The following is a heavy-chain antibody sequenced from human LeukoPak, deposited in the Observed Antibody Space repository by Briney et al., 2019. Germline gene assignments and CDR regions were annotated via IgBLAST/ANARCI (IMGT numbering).Heavy chain of an antibody. V-gene: IGHV3-23*01. CDR1: VFTFSSYT. CDR2: ITTSDGTT. Sequence: GGCLRLSCAASVFTFSSYTMSWVRQAPWKGLEWVSTITTSDGTTYYADSVKGRFTFSRDNSKNTLFLQMNSLRAEDTAVYYCAKDGGLWVSAHWGDSWGRGTLVTVSS. J-gene: IGHJ4*02. CDR3: AKDGGLWVSAHWGDS. D-gene: IGHD7-27*01.